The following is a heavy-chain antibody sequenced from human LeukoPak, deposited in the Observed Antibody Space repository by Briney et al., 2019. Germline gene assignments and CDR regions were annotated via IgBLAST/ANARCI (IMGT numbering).Heavy chain of an antibody. CDR3: ARDLATLGDY. D-gene: IGHD5-12*01. CDR1: GFTLSDYS. J-gene: IGHJ4*02. Sequence: GGSLRLSCAASGFTLSDYSMNWVRQAPGKGLEWVSSISSSSSYIYYADSVKGRFTISRDNAKNSLYLQMNSLRAEDTAVYYCARDLATLGDYWGQGTLVTVSS. CDR2: ISSSSSYI. V-gene: IGHV3-21*01.